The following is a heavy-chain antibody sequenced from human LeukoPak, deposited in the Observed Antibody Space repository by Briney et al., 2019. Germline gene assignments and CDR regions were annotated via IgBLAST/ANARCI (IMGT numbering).Heavy chain of an antibody. Sequence: SETLSLTCAVSGGSISSGGYSWSWIRQPPGKGLEWIGYIYHSGSTYYNPSLKSRVTISVDRSKNQFSLKLGSVTAADTAVYYCASSYYYDSSGYNHAFDIWGQGTMVTVSS. D-gene: IGHD3-22*01. CDR1: GGSISSGGYS. CDR3: ASSYYYDSSGYNHAFDI. J-gene: IGHJ3*02. CDR2: IYHSGST. V-gene: IGHV4-30-2*01.